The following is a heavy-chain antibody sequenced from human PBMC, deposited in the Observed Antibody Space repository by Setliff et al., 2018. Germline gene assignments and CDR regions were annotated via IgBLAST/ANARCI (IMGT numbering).Heavy chain of an antibody. CDR1: GSSLSNARMG. V-gene: IGHV2-26*01. D-gene: IGHD3-22*01. J-gene: IGHJ4*02. CDR2: IFSNDEK. CDR3: ARYYYDSSAYYPFLY. Sequence: SGPTLVNPTETLTLTCTVSGSSLSNARMGVSWIRQPPGKTLEWLAHIFSNDEKSYSTSLESRLTISKDTSKSQVVLTMTNMDPADTATYYCARYYYDSSAYYPFLYWGQGMLVTVSS.